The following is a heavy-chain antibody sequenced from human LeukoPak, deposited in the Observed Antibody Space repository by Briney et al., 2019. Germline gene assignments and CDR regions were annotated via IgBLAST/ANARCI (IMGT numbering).Heavy chain of an antibody. V-gene: IGHV3-53*05. CDR3: AKDQSDSSGD. CDR1: GFTVSTNY. J-gene: IGHJ3*01. CDR2: IYKAGDP. Sequence: GGSLRLSCAASGFTVSTNYTTWVRQAPGKGLEWVSVIYKAGDPYNADSVKGRFTISRDNSKNTLYLQMNSLRAEDTAVYYCAKDQSDSSGDWGQGTMVTVSS. D-gene: IGHD3-22*01.